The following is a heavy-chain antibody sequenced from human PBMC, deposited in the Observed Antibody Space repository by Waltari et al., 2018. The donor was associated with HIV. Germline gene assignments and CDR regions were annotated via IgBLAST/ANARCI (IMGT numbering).Heavy chain of an antibody. CDR1: GFSVHNHW. CDR3: ARASHYFEFSTFDGDYYFDL. J-gene: IGHJ4*02. V-gene: IGHV3-74*01. Sequence: VQLVESGGGSIKTGGSLRLSCAASGFSVHNHWMAWVRQGPGKGPVRIARINSDGRTREYADAVKGRFVISRDNGRNTVYLQLNSLRVEDTAVYFCARASHYFEFSTFDGDYYFDLWGRGTRVAVSS. D-gene: IGHD3-9*01. CDR2: INSDGRTR.